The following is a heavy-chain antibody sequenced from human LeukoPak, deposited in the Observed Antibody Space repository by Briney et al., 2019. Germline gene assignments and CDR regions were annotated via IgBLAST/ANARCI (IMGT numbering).Heavy chain of an antibody. CDR3: LTIVETDLDAFDI. CDR2: INPDDGST. J-gene: IGHJ3*02. Sequence: GGSLRLSCAASGFTFRKYWLHWVRQAPGKGLVWVSRINPDDGSTSYADSVKGRFTISRDNAKSTLYLQMNSLRAEDTAVYYCLTIVETDLDAFDIWGQGTKVSVSS. D-gene: IGHD2-21*01. V-gene: IGHV3-74*01. CDR1: GFTFRKYW.